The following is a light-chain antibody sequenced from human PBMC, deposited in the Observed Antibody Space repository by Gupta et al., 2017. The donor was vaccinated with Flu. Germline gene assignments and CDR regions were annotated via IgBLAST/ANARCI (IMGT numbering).Light chain of an antibody. J-gene: IGKJ2*01. V-gene: IGKV1-5*03. CDR3: HQYDTDPYT. CDR1: QTIGRW. Sequence: PSTLSAFVGDRVTLPCRASQTIGRWLAWFQQKPGDTPKLLIYQSSSLESGVPPRFSGRGSGTXFTLTIXGLQSEDSATYYCHQYDTDPYTFGXGTKLEVK. CDR2: QSS.